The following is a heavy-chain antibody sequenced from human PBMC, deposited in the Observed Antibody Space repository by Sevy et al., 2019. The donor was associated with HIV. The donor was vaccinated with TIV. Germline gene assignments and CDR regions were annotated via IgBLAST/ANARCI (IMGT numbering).Heavy chain of an antibody. CDR3: AREGWGGAARPNXFDX. J-gene: IGHJ4*02. D-gene: IGHD6-6*01. CDR2: ISSSSRYI. CDR1: GXMFSSDS. V-gene: IGHV3-21*01. Sequence: GGSLRLSCAASGXMFSSDSMNWVRQAPGKGLEWVSSISSSSRYIYYADSVKGRFTISRDNAKNSLSLQMNSLRAEDTAVYYCAREGWGGAARPNXFDXWGQGTLVTVSS.